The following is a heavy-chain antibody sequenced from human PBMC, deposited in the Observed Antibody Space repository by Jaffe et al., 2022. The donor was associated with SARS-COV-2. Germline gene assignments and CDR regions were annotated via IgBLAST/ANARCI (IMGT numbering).Heavy chain of an antibody. CDR3: ARYSYYYDSSGFDY. CDR2: ISYDGSNK. Sequence: QVQLVESGGGVVQPGRSLRLSCAASGFTFSSYAMHWVRQAPGKGLEWVAVISYDGSNKYYADSVKGRFTISRDNSKNTLYLQMNSLRAEDTAVYYCARYSYYYDSSGFDYWGQGTLVTVSS. CDR1: GFTFSSYA. V-gene: IGHV3-30-3*01. D-gene: IGHD3-22*01. J-gene: IGHJ4*02.